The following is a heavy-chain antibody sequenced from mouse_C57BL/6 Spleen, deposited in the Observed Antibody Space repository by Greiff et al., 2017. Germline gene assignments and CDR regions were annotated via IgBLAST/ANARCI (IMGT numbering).Heavy chain of an antibody. Sequence: VQLKESGGDLVKPGGSLKLSCAASGFTFSSYGMSWVRQTPDKRLEWVATISSGGSYTYYPDSVKGRFTISRDNAKNTLYLQMSSLKSEDTAMYYCARQPPTGPWFAYWGQGTLVTVSA. J-gene: IGHJ3*01. CDR1: GFTFSSYG. CDR2: ISSGGSYT. D-gene: IGHD4-1*02. CDR3: ARQPPTGPWFAY. V-gene: IGHV5-6*01.